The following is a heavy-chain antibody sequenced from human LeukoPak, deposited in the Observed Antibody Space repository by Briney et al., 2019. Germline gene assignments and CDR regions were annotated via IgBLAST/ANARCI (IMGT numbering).Heavy chain of an antibody. D-gene: IGHD1-26*01. J-gene: IGHJ5*02. Sequence: GGSLRLSCAAPGFAFSNYGMHWVRQAPGKGLEWVAYIRYDGSNQFSADSVKGRFTISRDNSNYTLYLQMNSLRPDDTAVYYCAKRGAVGGNWLDPWGQGTLVTVSS. CDR3: AKRGAVGGNWLDP. CDR2: IRYDGSNQ. V-gene: IGHV3-30*02. CDR1: GFAFSNYG.